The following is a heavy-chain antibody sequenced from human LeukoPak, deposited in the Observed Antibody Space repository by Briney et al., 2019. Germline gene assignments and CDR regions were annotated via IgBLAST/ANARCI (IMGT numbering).Heavy chain of an antibody. CDR2: ISGSGGST. D-gene: IGHD3-10*01. J-gene: IGHJ4*02. V-gene: IGHV3-23*01. Sequence: GGSLRLSCAASGFIFSSFWTSWVRQAPGKGLEWVSAISGSGGSTYYADSVKGRFTISRDNSKNTLYLQMNSLRAEDTAVYYCANAETYYYGSGSYYLLYWGQGTLVTVSS. CDR3: ANAETYYYGSGSYYLLY. CDR1: GFIFSSFW.